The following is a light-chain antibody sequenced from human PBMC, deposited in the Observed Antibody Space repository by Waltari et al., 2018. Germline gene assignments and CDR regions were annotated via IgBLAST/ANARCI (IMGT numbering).Light chain of an antibody. CDR1: QSITNY. Sequence: DIQMTQSPSSLSASIGDRVTITCRASQSITNYLNWYQQKPGKAPKLLIYAASSLQSVVPSWVSGSGSGTDFTLTISSLQPEDFATYSCQESYKTPPTFGGGTKVEIK. CDR3: QESYKTPPT. J-gene: IGKJ4*01. CDR2: AAS. V-gene: IGKV1-39*01.